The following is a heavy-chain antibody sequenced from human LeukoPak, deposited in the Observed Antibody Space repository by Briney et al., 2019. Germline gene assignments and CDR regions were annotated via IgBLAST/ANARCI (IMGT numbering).Heavy chain of an antibody. Sequence: GGSLRLSCEASGFNFNTCGMNWVRQAPGKGLEWVAVISYDGKSEYYAESVKGRFTVSRDNSRKTVYLKMNTLRTGDTAVYYCASLAGGWFGEFYQRPSDYWGQGTLVIVSS. J-gene: IGHJ4*02. D-gene: IGHD3-10*01. CDR3: ASLAGGWFGEFYQRPSDY. V-gene: IGHV3-30*03. CDR1: GFNFNTCG. CDR2: ISYDGKSE.